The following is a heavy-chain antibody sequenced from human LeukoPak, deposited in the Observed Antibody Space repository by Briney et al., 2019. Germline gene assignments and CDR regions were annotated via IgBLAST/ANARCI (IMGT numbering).Heavy chain of an antibody. CDR1: GYSFTSYW. D-gene: IGHD2-2*01. CDR2: IYPGDSDT. J-gene: IGHJ5*02. CDR3: ARGRRVVPAATIRVWGNWFDP. V-gene: IGHV5-51*01. Sequence: GESLKISCKGSGYSFTSYWIGWVRQMPGKGLEWMGIIYPGDSDTRCSPSFQGQVTISADKSISTAYLQWSSLKASDTAMYYCARGRRVVPAATIRVWGNWFDPWGQGTLVTVSS.